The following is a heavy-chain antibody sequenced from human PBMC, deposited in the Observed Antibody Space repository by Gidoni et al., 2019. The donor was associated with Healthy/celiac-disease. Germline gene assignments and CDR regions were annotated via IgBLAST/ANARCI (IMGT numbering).Heavy chain of an antibody. V-gene: IGHV3-53*01. Sequence: EVQLVESGGRLIQPWGSLRLSSAAAVFTVSSNYMSWVRQVPGKGLEWVSVMYSCCSPYYADSVKGRFTISRDNSKNTLYLQMNSLRAEDTAVYYCAREPYCSGGSCHDYWGQGTLVTVSS. CDR3: AREPYCSGGSCHDY. D-gene: IGHD2-15*01. CDR1: VFTVSSNY. J-gene: IGHJ4*02. CDR2: MYSCCSP.